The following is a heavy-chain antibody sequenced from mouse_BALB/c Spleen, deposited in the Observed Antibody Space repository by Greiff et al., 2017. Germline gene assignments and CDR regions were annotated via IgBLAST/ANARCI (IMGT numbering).Heavy chain of an antibody. V-gene: IGHV5-4*02. D-gene: IGHD1-2*01. CDR3: ARDGYLYAMDY. CDR1: GFTFSDYY. J-gene: IGHJ4*01. Sequence: EVQGVESGGGLVKPGGSLKLSCAASGFTFSDYYMYWVRQTPEKRLEWVATISDGGSYTYYPDSVKGRFTISRDNAKNNLYLQMSSLKSEDTAMYYCARDGYLYAMDYWGQGTSVTVSS. CDR2: ISDGGSYT.